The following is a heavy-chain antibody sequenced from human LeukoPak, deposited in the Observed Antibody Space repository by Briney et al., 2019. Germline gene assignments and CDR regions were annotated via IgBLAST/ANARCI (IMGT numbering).Heavy chain of an antibody. J-gene: IGHJ4*02. CDR3: GRLDDYDYSAW. CDR1: GVSISSYY. CDR2: IDHSGST. D-gene: IGHD3-22*01. V-gene: IGHV4-34*01. Sequence: PSETLSLTCAVSGVSISSYYWSWIRQPPGKGLEWIGEIDHSGSTNYNPSLKSRVTISVDTSKNQFSLKLSSVTAADTAVYFCGRLDDYDYSAWWGQGILVTVPS.